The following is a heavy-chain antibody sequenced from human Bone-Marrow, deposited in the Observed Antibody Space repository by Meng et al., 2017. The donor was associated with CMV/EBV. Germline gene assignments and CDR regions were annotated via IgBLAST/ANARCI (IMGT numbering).Heavy chain of an antibody. CDR1: GFTFSSYS. Sequence: GESLKISCAASGFTFSSYSMNWVRQAPGKGLEWVSSISSSSSYIYYADSVKGRFTISRDNAKNSLYLQMNSLRAEDTAVYYCARGGYSGYDYEHGMYVWGQGTTVTVSS. D-gene: IGHD5-12*01. CDR2: ISSSSSYI. V-gene: IGHV3-21*01. CDR3: ARGGYSGYDYEHGMYV. J-gene: IGHJ6*02.